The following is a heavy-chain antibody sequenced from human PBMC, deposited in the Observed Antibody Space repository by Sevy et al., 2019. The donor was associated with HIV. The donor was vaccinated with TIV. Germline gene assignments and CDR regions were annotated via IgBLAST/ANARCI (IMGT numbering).Heavy chain of an antibody. D-gene: IGHD4-17*01. J-gene: IGHJ4*02. CDR2: ISAYNGNT. V-gene: IGHV1-18*01. CDR3: ARDSRGYGHYEI. CDR1: GYTFTRYG. Sequence: ASVKVSCKASGYTFTRYGISWVRQAPGQGLEWMGWISAYNGNTNYAQKLQGRVTMTTDTSTSTAYMELRSLRSDDTAVYYCARDSRGYGHYEIWGQGTLVTVSS.